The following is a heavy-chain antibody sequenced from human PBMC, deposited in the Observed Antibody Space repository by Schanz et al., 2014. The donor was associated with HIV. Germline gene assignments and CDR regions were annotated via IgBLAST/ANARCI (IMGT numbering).Heavy chain of an antibody. D-gene: IGHD2-2*01. V-gene: IGHV3-33*08. CDR3: ARDGARTSHWGF. J-gene: IGHJ4*02. CDR2: IWSDGNNK. Sequence: VQLVESGGHLVQPGRSLRLSCAASGFTFTDNYMSWIRQAPGKGLEWVAVIWSDGNNKYYGDSVKGRFTISRDNSKNTLYLQMNSLGVEDTAVYFCARDGARTSHWGFWGQGTLVTVSS. CDR1: GFTFTDNY.